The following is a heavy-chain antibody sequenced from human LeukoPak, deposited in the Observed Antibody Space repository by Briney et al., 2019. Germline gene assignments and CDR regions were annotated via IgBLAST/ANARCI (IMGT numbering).Heavy chain of an antibody. J-gene: IGHJ4*02. CDR2: INHSGST. CDR3: ARSKNCSSTSCLIWGGNRALDY. V-gene: IGHV4-39*07. Sequence: SETLSLTCTVSGGSISSSSYYWGWIRQPPGKGLEWIGEINHSGSTNYNPSLKSRVTISVDTSKNQFSLKLSSVTAADTAVYYCARSKNCSSTSCLIWGGNRALDYWGQGTLVTVSS. D-gene: IGHD2-2*01. CDR1: GGSISSSSYY.